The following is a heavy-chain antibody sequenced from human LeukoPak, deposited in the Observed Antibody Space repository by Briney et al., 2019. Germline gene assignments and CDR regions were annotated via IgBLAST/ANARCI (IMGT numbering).Heavy chain of an antibody. J-gene: IGHJ6*03. CDR3: ARGPGRIGRAFYYYYYYMDV. D-gene: IGHD3/OR15-3a*01. V-gene: IGHV4-34*01. CDR2: INHSGST. Sequence: SETLSLTCAVYGGSFSGYYWSWIRQPPGKGLEWIGEINHSGSTNYNPSLKSRVTISVDTSKNQFSLKLSSVTAADTAVYYCARGPGRIGRAFYYYYYYMDVWGKGTTVIVSS. CDR1: GGSFSGYY.